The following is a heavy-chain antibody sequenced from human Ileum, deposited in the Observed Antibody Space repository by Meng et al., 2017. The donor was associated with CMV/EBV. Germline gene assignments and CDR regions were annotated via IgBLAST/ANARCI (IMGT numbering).Heavy chain of an antibody. CDR3: ARGDIAASLEF. D-gene: IGHD6-13*01. CDR2: INDNGET. Sequence: VQLQQWGAVLWKPSETLSLTCAVDGGSFSVYRWGWIRQPPGKGLQWIGEINDNGETNYDPSLNSRVTISVDTSKKQFSLRLTSVTAADTAMYYCARGDIAASLEFWDQGTLVTVSS. V-gene: IGHV4-34*01. J-gene: IGHJ4*02. CDR1: GGSFSVYR.